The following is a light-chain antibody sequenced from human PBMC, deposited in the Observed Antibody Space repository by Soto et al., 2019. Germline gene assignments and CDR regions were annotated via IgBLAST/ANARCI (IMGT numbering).Light chain of an antibody. V-gene: IGKV3-15*01. CDR1: QSISDT. J-gene: IGKJ1*01. Sequence: EIVMTQSPATLSVSPGGRATLSCRASQSISDTLAWYQQKPGQAPRLLIHGASTRAPGFPARFSGSGSGTDFTLTISSLQSEDFAVYYCQQYDNWPWTFGQGTKAAIK. CDR3: QQYDNWPWT. CDR2: GAS.